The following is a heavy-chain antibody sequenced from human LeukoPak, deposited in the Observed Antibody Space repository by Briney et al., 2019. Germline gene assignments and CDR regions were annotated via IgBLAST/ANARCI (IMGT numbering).Heavy chain of an antibody. V-gene: IGHV4-59*01. CDR1: GGSISSYY. Sequence: QTLSLTCTVSGGSISSYYWSWIRQPPGKGLEWIGYIYYSGNTNYNPSLRSRVTISVDTSKNQFSLKLSSVTAADTAVYYCARDLGSTTHWFDPWGQRTLVTVSS. J-gene: IGHJ5*02. D-gene: IGHD5/OR15-5a*01. CDR2: IYYSGNT. CDR3: ARDLGSTTHWFDP.